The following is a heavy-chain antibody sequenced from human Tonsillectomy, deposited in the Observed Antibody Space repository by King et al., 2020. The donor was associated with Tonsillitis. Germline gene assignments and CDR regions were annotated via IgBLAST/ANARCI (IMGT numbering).Heavy chain of an antibody. D-gene: IGHD3-22*01. CDR2: IIPILGVA. J-gene: IGHJ4*02. Sequence: QLVQSGAEVKKPGSSVKVSCKASGGTFISYAINLVRQAPGQGLEWMGRIIPILGVANYAQKFQGTVTITADKSTNTAYMELSSLRSEDPAVYYCARDRHDSSGYYPYWGQGTLVTVSS. CDR1: GGTFISYA. V-gene: IGHV1-69*04. CDR3: ARDRHDSSGYYPY.